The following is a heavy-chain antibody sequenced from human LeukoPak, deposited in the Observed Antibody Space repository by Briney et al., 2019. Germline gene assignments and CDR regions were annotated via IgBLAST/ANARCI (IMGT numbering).Heavy chain of an antibody. D-gene: IGHD1-20*01. CDR1: GDTLTELS. V-gene: IGHV1-24*01. CDR3: AIDSGIDGKTRWIDP. J-gene: IGHJ5*02. Sequence: GASVKISCKVSGDTLTELSMHWIRQVPGKGLEYMGGLDPDDGKIIDAQKFQDRVTMTEDTSTDTAYMELSSLRSEDTAVYYCAIDSGIDGKTRWIDPWGQGTLVTVSS. CDR2: LDPDDGKI.